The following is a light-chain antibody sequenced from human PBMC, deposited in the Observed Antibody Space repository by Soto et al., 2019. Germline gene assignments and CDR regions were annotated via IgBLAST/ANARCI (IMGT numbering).Light chain of an antibody. CDR3: QKYSGAPPT. J-gene: IGKJ1*01. CDR2: AAS. Sequence: DIQMTQSPSSLSTSVGDRVTITCRASQAIGIYLAWYQQKPGKVPKLLIYAASTLQSGVPSRFSGSGSGTDFTRTINSVQPEDVATYYCQKYSGAPPTFGQGTKVEIK. V-gene: IGKV1-27*01. CDR1: QAIGIY.